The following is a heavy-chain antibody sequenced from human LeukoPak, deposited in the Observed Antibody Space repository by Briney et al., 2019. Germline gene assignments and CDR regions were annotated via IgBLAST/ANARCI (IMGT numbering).Heavy chain of an antibody. CDR2: ISGSGGST. J-gene: IGHJ3*02. D-gene: IGHD5-12*01. Sequence: GGSLRLSCAASGFTFSSYAMSWVRQAPGKGLKWVSAISGSGGSTYYADSVKGRFTISRDNSKNTLFLQMNSLRAEDTAVYYCAKVGGLRSDAFDIWGQGTMVTVSS. V-gene: IGHV3-23*01. CDR3: AKVGGLRSDAFDI. CDR1: GFTFSSYA.